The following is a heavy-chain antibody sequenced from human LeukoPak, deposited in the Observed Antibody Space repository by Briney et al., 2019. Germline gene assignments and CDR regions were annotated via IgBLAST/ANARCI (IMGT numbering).Heavy chain of an antibody. Sequence: PSETLSLTCTVSGASIRNYFWSWIRQPPGKGLEWIGYIYSSGSTNYNPSLESRVTMSGDTSKNQFPLSRNSVTAADTAVYYCARGSGYYGSGSYYNRKNYYYYMDVWGKGTTVTISS. D-gene: IGHD3-10*01. CDR3: ARGSGYYGSGSYYNRKNYYYYMDV. V-gene: IGHV4-59*01. CDR2: IYSSGST. J-gene: IGHJ6*03. CDR1: GASIRNYF.